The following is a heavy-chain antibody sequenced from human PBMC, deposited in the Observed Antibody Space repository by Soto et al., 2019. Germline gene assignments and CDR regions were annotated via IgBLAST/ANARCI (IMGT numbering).Heavy chain of an antibody. D-gene: IGHD1-7*01. CDR1: GGSISSYY. J-gene: IGHJ4*02. CDR2: IYYSGRT. V-gene: IGHV4-59*01. CDR3: ARRYGTTFAY. Sequence: QVQLQESGPGLVKPSETLSLTCTVSGGSISSYYWSWIRQPPGKGLEWIGYIYYSGRTNYNPSLNRPVTISVDTYKNQFSLRLSSVTAADTAVYYCARRYGTTFAYWGQGTLVTVSS.